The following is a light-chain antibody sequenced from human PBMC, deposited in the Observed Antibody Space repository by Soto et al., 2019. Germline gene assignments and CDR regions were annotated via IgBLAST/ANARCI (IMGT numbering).Light chain of an antibody. J-gene: IGKJ1*01. CDR1: QGISSY. V-gene: IGKV1-8*01. CDR2: AAS. Sequence: IQMTQSPSSLSASVGDRVTITCQASQGISSYLAWYQQKPGKAPKLLIYAASTLQSGVPSRFSGSGSGTEFTLTISCLQSEDFATYYCQQYYSYPRTFXQGTKVDIK. CDR3: QQYYSYPRT.